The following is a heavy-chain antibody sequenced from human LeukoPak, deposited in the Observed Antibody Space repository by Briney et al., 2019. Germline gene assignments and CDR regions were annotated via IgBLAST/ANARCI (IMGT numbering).Heavy chain of an antibody. Sequence: LETLSLTCAVYGGSFSGYYWSWLRQPPGKGLEWIGEINHSGSTNYNPSLKSRVTISVDTSKNQFSLKLSSVTAADTAVYYCARTLRVQYFDYWGQGTLVTVSS. V-gene: IGHV4-34*01. CDR3: ARTLRVQYFDY. J-gene: IGHJ4*02. D-gene: IGHD3-16*01. CDR1: GGSFSGYY. CDR2: INHSGST.